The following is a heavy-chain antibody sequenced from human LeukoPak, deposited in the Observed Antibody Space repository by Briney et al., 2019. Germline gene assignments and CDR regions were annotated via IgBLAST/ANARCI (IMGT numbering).Heavy chain of an antibody. CDR3: VRGDYYDISGFGLNT. V-gene: IGHV4-4*07. J-gene: IGHJ3*02. CDR2: IYFTGAT. CDR1: GGSVSSYC. Sequence: PSETLSLTCTVSGGSVSSYCWTWIRQPAGKGLEWIGRIYFTGATNYNPSLKSRVTLSLDTSKNQFSLKLSSVTAADTAVYYCVRGDYYDISGFGLNTWGQGTMVIVSS. D-gene: IGHD3-22*01.